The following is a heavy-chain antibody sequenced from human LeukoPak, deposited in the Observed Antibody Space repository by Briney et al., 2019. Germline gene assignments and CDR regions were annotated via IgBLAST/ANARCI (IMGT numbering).Heavy chain of an antibody. CDR2: IYWNDDK. CDR3: AHRPTSYYYDSSGYYYFDY. J-gene: IGHJ4*02. CDR1: GSSLSTSGVG. V-gene: IGHV2-5*01. Sequence: SGPTLVNPTQTLTLTCTFSGSSLSTSGVGVGWIRQPPGKALEWLALIYWNDDKRYSPSLKSRLTITKDTSKNQVVLTMTNMDPVDTATYYCAHRPTSYYYDSSGYYYFDYWGQGTLVTVSS. D-gene: IGHD3-22*01.